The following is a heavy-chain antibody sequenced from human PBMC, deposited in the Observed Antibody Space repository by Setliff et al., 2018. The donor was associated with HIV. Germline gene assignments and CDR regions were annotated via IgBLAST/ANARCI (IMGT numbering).Heavy chain of an antibody. CDR3: ARRIFHSSFPSFDS. J-gene: IGHJ4*02. CDR2: IYYNGVT. Sequence: SETLSLTCAVSGGSIGTTTYYWGWIRQPPGKGLEWIGSIYYNGVTYYNPSLKGRFTISVDTSKNQFSLKVTSVTAADTAVYYCARRIFHSSFPSFDSWGQGTLVTVSS. CDR1: GGSIGTTTYY. V-gene: IGHV4-39*01. D-gene: IGHD2-15*01.